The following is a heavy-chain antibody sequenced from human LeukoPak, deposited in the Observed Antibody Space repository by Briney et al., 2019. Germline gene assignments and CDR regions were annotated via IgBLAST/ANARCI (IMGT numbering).Heavy chain of an antibody. V-gene: IGHV4-59*01. Sequence: SETLSLTCTVSGVSISSYYWSWLRQPPGKGLEWVGYIYYSGSTNYNPSLKSRVTISVDTSKNQFSLKLSSVTAADTAVYYCARMPDYYDSSGYHGFFDYWGQGTLVTVSS. CDR3: ARMPDYYDSSGYHGFFDY. CDR2: IYYSGST. CDR1: GVSISSYY. J-gene: IGHJ4*02. D-gene: IGHD3-22*01.